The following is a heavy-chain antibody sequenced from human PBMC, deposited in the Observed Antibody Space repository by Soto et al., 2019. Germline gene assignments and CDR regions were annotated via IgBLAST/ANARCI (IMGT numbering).Heavy chain of an antibody. CDR3: ARDTRGYSYYYFDY. V-gene: IGHV4-31*03. D-gene: IGHD5-18*01. J-gene: IGHJ4*02. CDR1: GGSISSGGYY. Sequence: QVQLQESGPGLVKPSQTLSLTCTVSGGSISSGGYYWSWIRQHPGKGLEWIGYIYYSGSTYYNPSLKRRVHISVDPSKNQFSLKLSSVTAADTAVYYCARDTRGYSYYYFDYWGQGTLVTVSS. CDR2: IYYSGST.